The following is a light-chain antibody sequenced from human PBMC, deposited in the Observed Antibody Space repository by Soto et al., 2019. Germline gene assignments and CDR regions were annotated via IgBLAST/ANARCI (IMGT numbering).Light chain of an antibody. CDR2: SNN. J-gene: IGLJ1*01. Sequence: QAVVTQPPSASGTPGQRVTISCSGSSSNIGSNTVNWYQQLPGTAPKLLIYSNNQRPSGVPDRFSGSKSGTSASLAISGLQSEDEADYYCAAWDDGLNGPVFGTGTKLTVL. V-gene: IGLV1-44*01. CDR1: SSNIGSNT. CDR3: AAWDDGLNGPV.